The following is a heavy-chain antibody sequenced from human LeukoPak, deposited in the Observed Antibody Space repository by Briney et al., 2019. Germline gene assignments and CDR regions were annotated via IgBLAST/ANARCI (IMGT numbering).Heavy chain of an antibody. CDR2: AGWAGGTT. D-gene: IGHD3-10*02. V-gene: IGHV3-43*01. Sequence: GGSLRLSCATSGFTFDRYTIHWVRQAPGKGLEWVSLAGWAGGTTYYSDSVRGRFTISRDSGKNSVYLQMNSLTTDDIAFYFCAKELDTMFFDYWGQGALVTVSS. CDR3: AKELDTMFFDY. CDR1: GFTFDRYT. J-gene: IGHJ4*02.